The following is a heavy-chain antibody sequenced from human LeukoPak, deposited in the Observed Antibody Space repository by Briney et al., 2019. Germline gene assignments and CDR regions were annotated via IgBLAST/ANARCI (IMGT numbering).Heavy chain of an antibody. V-gene: IGHV4-59*12. CDR3: ARTSSWSYYMDV. CDR1: GGSISSYY. Sequence: SETLSLTCTVSGGSISSYYWSWIRQPPGKGLEWIGYIYYSGSTNYNPSLKSRVTISVDTSKNQFSLKLSSVTAADTAVYYCARTSSWSYYMDVWGKGTTVTVSS. J-gene: IGHJ6*03. D-gene: IGHD6-13*01. CDR2: IYYSGST.